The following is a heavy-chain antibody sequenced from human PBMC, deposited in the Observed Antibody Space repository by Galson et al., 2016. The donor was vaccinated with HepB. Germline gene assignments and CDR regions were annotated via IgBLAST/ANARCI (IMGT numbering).Heavy chain of an antibody. CDR2: INSYNGNT. CDR1: GYSFNSYG. J-gene: IGHJ4*02. Sequence: SVKVSCKASGYSFNSYGISWVRQAPGQGLEWMGWINSYNGNTKYAQNLQGRVTMTTDTPATTAYMELRSLRSDDTAVYYCARDLYYDSRSGYFQQYYFDYWGQGTLVTVSS. CDR3: ARDLYYDSRSGYFQQYYFDY. D-gene: IGHD3-3*01. V-gene: IGHV1-18*01.